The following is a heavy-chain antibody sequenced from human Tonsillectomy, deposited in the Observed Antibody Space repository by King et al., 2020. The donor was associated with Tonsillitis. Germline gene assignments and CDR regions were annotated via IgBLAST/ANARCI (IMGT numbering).Heavy chain of an antibody. Sequence: VQLVQSGAEVKKPGSSVKVSCKASGGTFSSYAINWVRQAPGQGLEWMGRIIPIFDIANYAQKFQGRVAITADKSTSTAYMELSSLRSEDTAVYFCARDAGIYDYSDYYFDYWGQGTLVTVSS. CDR1: GGTFSSYA. CDR2: IIPIFDIA. V-gene: IGHV1-69*09. D-gene: IGHD4-11*01. CDR3: ARDAGIYDYSDYYFDY. J-gene: IGHJ4*02.